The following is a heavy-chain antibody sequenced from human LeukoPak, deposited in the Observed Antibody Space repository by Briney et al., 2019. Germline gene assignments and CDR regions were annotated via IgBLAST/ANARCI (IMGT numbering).Heavy chain of an antibody. V-gene: IGHV1-18*01. D-gene: IGHD3-10*01. CDR3: ARGNYYGSGSYYSALLCCGVDY. J-gene: IGHJ4*02. CDR2: ISAYNGNT. CDR1: GYTFTSYG. Sequence: ASVKVSCKASGYTFTSYGISWVRQAPGQGLEWMGWISAYNGNTNYAQKLQGRVTMTTDTSTSTAYMELRSLRSDDTAVYYCARGNYYGSGSYYSALLCCGVDYWGQGTLVTVSS.